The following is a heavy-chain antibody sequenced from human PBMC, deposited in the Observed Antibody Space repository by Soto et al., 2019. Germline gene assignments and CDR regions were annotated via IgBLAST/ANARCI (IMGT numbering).Heavy chain of an antibody. CDR1: GGSISSGDYY. Sequence: PSETLSLTCAVSGGSISSGDYYWSWIRQPPGKGLEWIGYIYYSGSTYYNPSLKSRVTISVDTSKNQFSLKLSSVTAADTAVYYCARGCEGSTVNTYYYYGMDVWGQGTTVTVSS. J-gene: IGHJ6*02. V-gene: IGHV4-30-4*01. CDR2: IYYSGST. CDR3: ARGCEGSTVNTYYYYGMDV. D-gene: IGHD4-17*01.